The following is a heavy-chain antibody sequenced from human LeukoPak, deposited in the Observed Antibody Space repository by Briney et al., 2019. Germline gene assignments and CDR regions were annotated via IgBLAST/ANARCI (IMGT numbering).Heavy chain of an antibody. D-gene: IGHD3-10*01. J-gene: IGHJ5*02. V-gene: IGHV4-34*01. Sequence: SETLSLTCAVYGGSFRGYYWSWIRQPPGKGLEWIGEINHSGSTNYNPSLKSRVTLSVDTSKNQFSLKLSSATAADTAVYYCARAPLPYYYGSGSYRVYWFDPWGQGTLVTVSS. CDR1: GGSFRGYY. CDR2: INHSGST. CDR3: ARAPLPYYYGSGSYRVYWFDP.